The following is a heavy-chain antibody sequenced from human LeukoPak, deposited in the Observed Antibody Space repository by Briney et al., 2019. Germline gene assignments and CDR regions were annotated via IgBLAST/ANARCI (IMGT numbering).Heavy chain of an antibody. J-gene: IGHJ4*02. CDR2: IYYSGST. CDR3: ARGLYYDILTGYYYFDY. Sequence: TSETLSLTCTVSGGSISSSSYYWGWIRQPPGKGLEWIGSIYYSGSTYYNPSLKSRVTISVDTSKNQFSLKLSSVTAADTAVYYCARGLYYDILTGYYYFDYWGQGTLVTVSS. D-gene: IGHD3-9*01. CDR1: GGSISSSSYY. V-gene: IGHV4-39*07.